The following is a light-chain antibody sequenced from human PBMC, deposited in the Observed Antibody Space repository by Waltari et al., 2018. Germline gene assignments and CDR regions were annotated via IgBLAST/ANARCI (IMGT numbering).Light chain of an antibody. CDR3: AAWDGSQFARV. Sequence: QSVLTQPPSASGTPGPTVIISCSGSRSITGSDTVNWYKQLPGTAPRLLIYSPNQGPSGVPDRFSGSKSGTSAFLAISGLQSEDESDYYCAAWDGSQFARVFGGGTKLSVL. V-gene: IGLV1-44*01. CDR1: RSITGSDT. CDR2: SPN. J-gene: IGLJ3*02.